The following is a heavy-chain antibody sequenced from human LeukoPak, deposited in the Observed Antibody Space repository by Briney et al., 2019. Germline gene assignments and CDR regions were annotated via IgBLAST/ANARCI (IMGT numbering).Heavy chain of an antibody. J-gene: IGHJ2*01. CDR2: ISHSGST. CDR1: GGSFSGYY. V-gene: IGHV4-34*01. D-gene: IGHD5-12*01. Sequence: KPSETLSLTCAVSGGSFSGYYWSWIRQPPGKGLEWIGEISHSGSTNYSPSLKSRVTISVDTSKNQYSLNLSSVTAADTAVYYCARALVRATMVWYFDLWGRGTLVTVSS. CDR3: ARALVRATMVWYFDL.